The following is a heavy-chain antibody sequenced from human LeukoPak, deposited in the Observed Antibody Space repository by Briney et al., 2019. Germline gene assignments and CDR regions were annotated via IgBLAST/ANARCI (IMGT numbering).Heavy chain of an antibody. Sequence: GGSLRLSCAASGFTFSSYGMHWVRQAPGKGRGWVAFIRYDGSNKYYADSVKGRFTISRDNSKNTLYLQMNSLRAEDTAVYYCARVGEGAAKDWGQGTLVTVSS. CDR2: IRYDGSNK. D-gene: IGHD1-26*01. CDR1: GFTFSSYG. J-gene: IGHJ4*02. V-gene: IGHV3-30*02. CDR3: ARVGEGAAKD.